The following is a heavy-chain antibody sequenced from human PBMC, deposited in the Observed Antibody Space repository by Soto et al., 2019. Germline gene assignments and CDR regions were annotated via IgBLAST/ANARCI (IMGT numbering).Heavy chain of an antibody. CDR2: TYYRSNWYN. CDR1: GGSVSSNSAA. J-gene: IGHJ4*02. Sequence: PSQTLSLTCAISGGSVSSNSAAWSWIRQSPSRGLEWLGRTYYRSNWYNNYAVSLKSRITVNLDTSKNQFSLHLNSGTPGDPTVYFRARDGFGGGYNGYWSQGTVVAVSS. V-gene: IGHV6-1*01. CDR3: ARDGFGGGYNGY. D-gene: IGHD5-12*01.